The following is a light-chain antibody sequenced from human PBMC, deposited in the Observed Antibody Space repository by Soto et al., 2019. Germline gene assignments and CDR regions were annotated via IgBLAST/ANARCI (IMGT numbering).Light chain of an antibody. CDR2: EVN. V-gene: IGLV2-8*01. Sequence: QSALTQPPSASGSPGQSVTISCTGTSSDVGAYIYVSWLQQHPGKAPKVLIYEVNKRPSGVPDRFSGSKSGNTASLTVSGLQADDEADYYCNSYVGSNNYVFGTGTKVTVL. CDR1: SSDVGAYIY. J-gene: IGLJ1*01. CDR3: NSYVGSNNYV.